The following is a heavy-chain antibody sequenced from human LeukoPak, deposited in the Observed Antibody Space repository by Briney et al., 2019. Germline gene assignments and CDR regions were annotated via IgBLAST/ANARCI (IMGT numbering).Heavy chain of an antibody. Sequence: SETLSLTCTVSGVSISSGDYYWSWIRQPPGKGLEWIGYISYGGNTYYNPSLRGRVTISVDTSKNQFSLKLSSVTVADTAVYYCARDRSYNFDYWGQGTLVTVSS. CDR2: ISYGGNT. V-gene: IGHV4-30-4*01. CDR3: ARDRSYNFDY. J-gene: IGHJ4*02. D-gene: IGHD1-26*01. CDR1: GVSISSGDYY.